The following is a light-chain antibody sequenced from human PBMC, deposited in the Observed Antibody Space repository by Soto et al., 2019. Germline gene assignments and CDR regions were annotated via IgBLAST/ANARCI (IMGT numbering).Light chain of an antibody. V-gene: IGLV1-51*02. CDR3: GTWDNSLSVVV. CDR1: SSNIGSNV. J-gene: IGLJ2*01. Sequence: QSVLTQPPSVSAAPGQKVTISCSGSSSNIGSNVVSWYQQVPGTAPRLLTYDDTKRASGIPDRFSGSKSGSSATLGITGLQTGDEADYYCGTWDNSLSVVVFGGGTQLTVL. CDR2: DDT.